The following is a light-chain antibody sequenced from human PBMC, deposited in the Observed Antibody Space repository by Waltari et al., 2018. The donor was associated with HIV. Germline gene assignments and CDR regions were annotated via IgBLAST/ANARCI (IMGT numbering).Light chain of an antibody. V-gene: IGLV2-14*01. J-gene: IGLJ2*01. CDR3: SSYSTGDTLVL. CDR2: EVK. Sequence: QSALTQPASVSGSPGQSITISCSGASTDIGASDYVSWYRQPPDRAPRLILYEVKKRPSGVSSRSSGSKSGNTASLTISGLQVEDEAVYFCSSYSTGDTLVLFGGGTRLTVL. CDR1: STDIGASDY.